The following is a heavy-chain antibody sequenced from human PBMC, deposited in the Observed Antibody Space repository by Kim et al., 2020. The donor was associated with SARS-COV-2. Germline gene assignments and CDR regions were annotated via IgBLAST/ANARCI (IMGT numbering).Heavy chain of an antibody. CDR3: ARHGGTMIVVG. D-gene: IGHD3-22*01. Sequence: TYDTPSLKRRVTISVDTSKNQFSLKLSSVTAADTAVYYCARHGGTMIVVGWGQGTLVTVSS. V-gene: IGHV4-39*01. CDR2: T. J-gene: IGHJ4*02.